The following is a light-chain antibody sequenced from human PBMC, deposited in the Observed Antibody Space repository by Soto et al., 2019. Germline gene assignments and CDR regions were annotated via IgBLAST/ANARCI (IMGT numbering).Light chain of an antibody. CDR3: QQRSNWPGT. CDR2: DAS. J-gene: IGKJ2*01. V-gene: IGKV3-11*01. CDR1: QSVSRY. Sequence: EIVLTQSPATLSLSPGERATLSCRASQSVSRYLAWYQQKPGQAPRLLIYDASNRATGIPARFSGSGSGTDFTLTISSLEPEDFAVYYCQQRSNWPGTFGQGTKLGIK.